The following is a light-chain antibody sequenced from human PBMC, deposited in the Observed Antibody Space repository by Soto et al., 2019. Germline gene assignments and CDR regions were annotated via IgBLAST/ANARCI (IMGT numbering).Light chain of an antibody. CDR3: QQYSSSPWT. V-gene: IGKV3-20*01. CDR1: QSVSSNS. Sequence: EIVLTQSPGILSLSPGDTATLSCRASQSVSSNSLARYQQKPGQAPGLLLYGASSRATGIRDRFSGSGSGTDFTLTISRLEPEDFAVYSCQQYSSSPWTFGQGNKVAI. CDR2: GAS. J-gene: IGKJ1*01.